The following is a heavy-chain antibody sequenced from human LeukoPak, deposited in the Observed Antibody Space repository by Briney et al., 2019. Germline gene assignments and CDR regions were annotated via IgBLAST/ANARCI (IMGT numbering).Heavy chain of an antibody. J-gene: IGHJ6*03. Sequence: GGSLRLSCAASGFTFSSYWMSWVRQAPGKGLEWVANIKQDGSEKYYVDSVKGRFTISRDNAKNSLYLQMNSLRAEDTAVYYCARGVLLWFGELPYYMDVWGKGTTVTVSS. D-gene: IGHD3-10*01. CDR2: IKQDGSEK. CDR1: GFTFSSYW. V-gene: IGHV3-7*04. CDR3: ARGVLLWFGELPYYMDV.